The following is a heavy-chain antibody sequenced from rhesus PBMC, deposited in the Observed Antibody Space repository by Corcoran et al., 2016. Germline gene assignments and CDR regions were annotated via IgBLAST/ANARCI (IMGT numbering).Heavy chain of an antibody. Sequence: EVQLVESGGGVVQPGGSLRLSCAASGFTFDDYAMHWVRQAPGKGLEWVSGISWSGGSTYYADSVKGQFTISRDNAKNSLYLQMGSLRVEDTALYYCARDLDGSGYFDYWGQGVLVTVSS. CDR1: GFTFDDYA. V-gene: IGHV3-201*01. CDR2: ISWSGGST. D-gene: IGHD2-21*01. J-gene: IGHJ4*01. CDR3: ARDLDGSGYFDY.